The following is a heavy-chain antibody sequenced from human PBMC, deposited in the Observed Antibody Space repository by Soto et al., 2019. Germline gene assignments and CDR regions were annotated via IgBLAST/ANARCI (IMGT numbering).Heavy chain of an antibody. CDR1: GFDFTHYA. CDR3: AKVKVMVGTLGSCNY. Sequence: QVQLVESGGGAVQPGESLRLSCVASGFDFTHYAMHWVRQAPGKGLESVAVMSSDGSKIHHTDSVKGRFTISRDNSKNTPYLQTNRLRKEDKTVFFCAKVKVMVGTLGSCNYWSQETL. V-gene: IGHV3-30*18. J-gene: IGHJ4*02. CDR2: MSSDGSKI. D-gene: IGHD3-10*01.